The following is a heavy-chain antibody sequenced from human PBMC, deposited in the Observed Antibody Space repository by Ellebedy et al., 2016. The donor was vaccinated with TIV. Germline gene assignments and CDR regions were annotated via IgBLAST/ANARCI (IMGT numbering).Heavy chain of an antibody. D-gene: IGHD6-19*01. CDR2: IIPIFGTA. CDR3: ARDPPVAGNYYYYGMDV. V-gene: IGHV1-69*06. Sequence: SVKVSXKASGGTFSSYAISWVRQAPGQGLEWMGGIIPIFGTANYAQKFQGRVTITADKSTSTAYIELSSLRSEDTAVYYCARDPPVAGNYYYYGMDVWGQGTTVTVSS. CDR1: GGTFSSYA. J-gene: IGHJ6*02.